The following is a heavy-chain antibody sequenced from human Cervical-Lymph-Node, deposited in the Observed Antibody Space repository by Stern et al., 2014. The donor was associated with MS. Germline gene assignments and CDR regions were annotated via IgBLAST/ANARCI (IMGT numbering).Heavy chain of an antibody. Sequence: QITLKESGPTLVKPTQTLTLTCTFSGFSLSTSGVGVGWIRQAPGKALEWVSLIYWDDSKRYSPSLKNRLTITKDTSKNQVVLTMSNMDPVDTATFYCATHAPGVVPAALDYWGQGTLVTVS. CDR2: IYWDDSK. V-gene: IGHV2-5*02. J-gene: IGHJ4*02. D-gene: IGHD2-2*01. CDR3: ATHAPGVVPAALDY. CDR1: GFSLSTSGVG.